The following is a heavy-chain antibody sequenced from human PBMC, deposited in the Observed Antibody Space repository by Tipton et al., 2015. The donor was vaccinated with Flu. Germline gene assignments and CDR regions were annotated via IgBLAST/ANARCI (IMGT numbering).Heavy chain of an antibody. J-gene: IGHJ5*01. CDR3: ARRTFSNYVSEPKNWFDF. Sequence: TLSLTCTVTGGSISDYYWTWVRQPPGKGLEWIGYIYYSGIINANPSLKSRVTMSIDTSKNQFSLRLTSVTAADTAVYFCARRTFSNYVSEPKNWFDFWGQGTLVTVSS. CDR1: GGSISDYY. CDR2: IYYSGII. D-gene: IGHD4-11*01. V-gene: IGHV4-59*08.